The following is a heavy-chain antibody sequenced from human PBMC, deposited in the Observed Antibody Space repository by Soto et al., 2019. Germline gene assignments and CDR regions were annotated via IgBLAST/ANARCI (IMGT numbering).Heavy chain of an antibody. CDR2: ISGGGSNT. V-gene: IGHV3-23*01. J-gene: IGHJ4*02. CDR3: AKDSNKYSSSLRGRYFDY. D-gene: IGHD4-4*01. Sequence: EVQLLESGGGLVQRGGSLRLSCAASGFPFSSYVMSWVRQAPGKGLAWVSGISGGGSNTFYADYVKGRFTISRDNSKNTLLLQMNSLGAEDTAVYYCAKDSNKYSSSLRGRYFDYWGQGIGVTVSS. CDR1: GFPFSSYV.